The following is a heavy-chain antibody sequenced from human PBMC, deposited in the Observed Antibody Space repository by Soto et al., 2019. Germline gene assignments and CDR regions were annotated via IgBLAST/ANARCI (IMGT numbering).Heavy chain of an antibody. J-gene: IGHJ5*02. CDR3: ARQPTTGDTDLWFDP. CDR2: IFYSGST. CDR1: GGSISTSRSY. Sequence: QLQLLESGPGLVKASETLSLTCNVSGGSISTSRSYWAWIRQPPGKGLELLANIFYSGSTYYNPSLASRVTVSVDTSKNEFSLKLRSVTAADTAVYYCARQPTTGDTDLWFDPWGQGTLVTVSS. D-gene: IGHD2-21*01. V-gene: IGHV4-39*01.